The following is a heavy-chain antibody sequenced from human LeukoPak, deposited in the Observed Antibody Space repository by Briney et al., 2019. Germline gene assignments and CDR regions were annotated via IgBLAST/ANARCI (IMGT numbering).Heavy chain of an antibody. J-gene: IGHJ4*02. CDR2: IYHSGST. CDR3: ARGGQVIRFFDY. CDR1: GGSISSGGYS. Sequence: KPSETLSLTCAVSGGSISSGGYSWSWIRQPPGKGLEWIGYIYHSGSTYYNPSLKSRVTISVDRSKNQFSLNLSSVTAADTAVYYCARGGQVIRFFDYWGQGTLVTVSS. V-gene: IGHV4-30-2*01. D-gene: IGHD2-21*01.